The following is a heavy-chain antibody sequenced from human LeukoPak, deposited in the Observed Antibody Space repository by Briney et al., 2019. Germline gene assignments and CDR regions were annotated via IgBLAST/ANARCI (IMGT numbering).Heavy chain of an antibody. CDR2: IDPNSGDT. V-gene: IGHV1-2*02. CDR3: ARGLVSGSYLPLFDY. CDR1: GYTFTGYY. J-gene: IGHJ4*02. D-gene: IGHD3-10*01. Sequence: ASVKVSCKASGYTFTGYYLHWVRQAPGQGLEWMGRIDPNSGDTNHAQKFQGRVTMTSDTSINTAYMELNRLRSDDTAVYYCARGLVSGSYLPLFDYWGQGTLVTVSS.